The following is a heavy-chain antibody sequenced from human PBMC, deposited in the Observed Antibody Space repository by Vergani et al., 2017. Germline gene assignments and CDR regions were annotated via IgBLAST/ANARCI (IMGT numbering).Heavy chain of an antibody. D-gene: IGHD3-16*01. CDR3: TTDATPLGPDY. CDR2: MKSKTDGGTT. V-gene: IGHV3-15*01. Sequence: EVQLVESGGGLVKPGGSLRLSCAASGFTFSNAWMSWVRQAPGKGLDWVGRMKSKTDGGTTDYAAPVKGRFTISRDDSKNTLYLQMNSLKTEDTAVYYCTTDATPLGPDYWGQGTLVTVSS. J-gene: IGHJ4*02. CDR1: GFTFSNAW.